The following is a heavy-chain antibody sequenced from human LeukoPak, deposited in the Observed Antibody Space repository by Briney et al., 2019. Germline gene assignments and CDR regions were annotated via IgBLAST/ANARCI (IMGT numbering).Heavy chain of an antibody. J-gene: IGHJ5*02. CDR3: AAGGGNTFNP. V-gene: IGHV3-23*01. CDR1: GSTFSTQA. Sequence: GGSLRLSCAASGSTFSTQALSWVRQAPGKGLEWLSSSTGEAANIHYAESVKGRFILSRDSSKEIMYLQMDNLRVGDTAMYFCAAGGGNTFNPWAQGVLVTVSS. D-gene: IGHD1-14*01. CDR2: STGEAANI.